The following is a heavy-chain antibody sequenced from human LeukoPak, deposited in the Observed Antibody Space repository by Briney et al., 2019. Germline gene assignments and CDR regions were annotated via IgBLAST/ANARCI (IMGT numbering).Heavy chain of an antibody. Sequence: GESLKISCQGSEYSFATYWIAWLRQMPGKGLEWMGIIYPSDSDTRYSPSFQGRVTISADKSIKTAYLQWSSLKASDTAMYYCARPLQGIVGATGFDYWGQGTLVTVSS. CDR2: IYPSDSDT. CDR3: ARPLQGIVGATGFDY. V-gene: IGHV5-51*01. D-gene: IGHD1-26*01. J-gene: IGHJ4*02. CDR1: EYSFATYW.